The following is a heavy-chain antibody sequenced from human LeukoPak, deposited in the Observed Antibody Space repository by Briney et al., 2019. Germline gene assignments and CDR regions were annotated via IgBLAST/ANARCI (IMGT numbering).Heavy chain of an antibody. J-gene: IGHJ4*02. CDR2: INAGNGNT. V-gene: IGHV1-3*01. CDR3: ARDPIGSRWPYYFDY. Sequence: ASVKVSCKASGYTFTYRYLHWVRQAPGQRLEWMGWINAGNGNTKYSQKFQARVTITRDTSASTAYMELSSLRSEDTAVYYCARDPIGSRWPYYFDYWGQGTLVTVSS. CDR1: GYTFTYRY. D-gene: IGHD6-13*01.